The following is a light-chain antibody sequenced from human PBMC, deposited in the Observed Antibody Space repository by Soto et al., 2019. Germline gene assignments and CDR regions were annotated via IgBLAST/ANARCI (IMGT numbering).Light chain of an antibody. CDR2: DNN. V-gene: IGLV1-51*01. Sequence: QLVLAQPPSVSAAPGQKVTISCSGSSSNIGNNYVSWYQQLPGTAPKLLIYDNNKRPSVIPDRFSGSKSGTSATLGITGLQTGDEADYYCGTWDSSLSALVFGGGTKLTVL. CDR1: SSNIGNNY. J-gene: IGLJ2*01. CDR3: GTWDSSLSALV.